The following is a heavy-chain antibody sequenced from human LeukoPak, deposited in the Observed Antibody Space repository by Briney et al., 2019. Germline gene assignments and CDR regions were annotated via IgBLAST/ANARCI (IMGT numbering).Heavy chain of an antibody. V-gene: IGHV3-11*04. J-gene: IGHJ4*02. Sequence: GGSLRLSCAASGFTFSDYYMSWIRQAPGKGLEWVSYISSSGSTIYYADSVKGRFTISRDNAKNSLYLQMNSLRAEDTTVYYCARTPENSDIVVVVAAEPLFDYWGQGTLVTVSS. CDR3: ARTPENSDIVVVVAAEPLFDY. CDR1: GFTFSDYY. D-gene: IGHD2-15*01. CDR2: ISSSGSTI.